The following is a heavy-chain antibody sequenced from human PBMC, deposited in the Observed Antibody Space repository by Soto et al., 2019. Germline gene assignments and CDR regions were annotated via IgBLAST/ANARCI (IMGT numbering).Heavy chain of an antibody. CDR1: GGSISSGGYY. V-gene: IGHV4-31*03. J-gene: IGHJ6*02. Sequence: SETLSLTCTVSGGSISSGGYYWSWIRQHPGKGLEWIGYIYYSGSTYYNPSLKSRVTISVDTSKNQFSLKLSSVTAADTAVYYCARLDIVVVPAAKTNYYYYGMDVWGQGTTVTV. CDR2: IYYSGST. CDR3: ARLDIVVVPAAKTNYYYYGMDV. D-gene: IGHD2-2*03.